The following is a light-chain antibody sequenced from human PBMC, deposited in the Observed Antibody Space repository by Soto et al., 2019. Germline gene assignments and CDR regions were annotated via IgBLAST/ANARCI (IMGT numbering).Light chain of an antibody. CDR3: ALWDDSLNGPV. Sequence: QSVLTQPPSASGTPGQRITISCSGSSSNIGSHSVNWYQQLPGTAPKLLIYRSSQRPSGVPDRFSGSKSGTSASLPISGLQSGDEADYYCALWDDSLNGPVFGGGTKLTVL. J-gene: IGLJ3*02. V-gene: IGLV1-44*01. CDR1: SSNIGSHS. CDR2: RSS.